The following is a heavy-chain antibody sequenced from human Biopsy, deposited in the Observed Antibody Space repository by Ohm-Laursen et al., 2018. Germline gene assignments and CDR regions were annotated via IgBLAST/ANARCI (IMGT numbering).Heavy chain of an antibody. CDR3: ARVFCTSTTCYGLLDN. V-gene: IGHV1-18*01. J-gene: IGHJ4*02. CDR2: INPYNGDT. CDR1: GYTFINYG. D-gene: IGHD2/OR15-2a*01. Sequence: GASVKVSCKASGYTFINYGFSWVRQAPGQGLEWMGWINPYNGDTNYAQKLQGRVTMTADTSTNTAHMELRSLRSDDTAVYYCARVFCTSTTCYGLLDNWGQGTVVTVSS.